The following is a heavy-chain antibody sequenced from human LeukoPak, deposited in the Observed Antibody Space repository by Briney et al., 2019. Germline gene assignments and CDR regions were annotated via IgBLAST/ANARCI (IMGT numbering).Heavy chain of an antibody. Sequence: GGSLRLSCAASGFTVSSNYMSWVRQAPGKGLEWVSVIYSGGSTYYADSVKGRFTISRDNSKNTLYLQMNSLRAEDTAVYYCRVNYDFWSGCPNPTQPIDYWGQGTLVTVSS. CDR1: GFTVSSNY. J-gene: IGHJ4*02. D-gene: IGHD3-3*01. V-gene: IGHV3-66*01. CDR3: RVNYDFWSGCPNPTQPIDY. CDR2: IYSGGST.